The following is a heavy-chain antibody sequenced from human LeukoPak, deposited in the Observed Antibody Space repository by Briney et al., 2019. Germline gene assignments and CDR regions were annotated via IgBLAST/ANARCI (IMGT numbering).Heavy chain of an antibody. CDR1: GFTVSSNY. J-gene: IGHJ3*02. V-gene: IGHV3-53*01. D-gene: IGHD4-11*01. Sequence: GGSLRLSCAASGFTVSSNYMSWVRQAPGKGLEWVSVIYSGGSTYYADSVKGRFTISRDNSKNTLYLQMNSLRAEDTAVYYCAREYSDHAFDIWGQGTMVTVSS. CDR2: IYSGGST. CDR3: AREYSDHAFDI.